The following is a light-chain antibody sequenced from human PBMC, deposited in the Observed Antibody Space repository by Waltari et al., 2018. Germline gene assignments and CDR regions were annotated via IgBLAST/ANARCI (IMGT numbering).Light chain of an antibody. CDR2: AVT. CDR1: SSDVGGYDL. V-gene: IGLV2-23*02. J-gene: IGLJ2*01. Sequence: QSALTQPASVSGSPGQSITISCAGTSSDVGGYDLVSWYQHHPDKAPKPLIYAVTKRPSGVSNRFSGSKSGNTASLTISGLQAEDEATYYCCSYLERTVFGGGTKLTVL. CDR3: CSYLERTV.